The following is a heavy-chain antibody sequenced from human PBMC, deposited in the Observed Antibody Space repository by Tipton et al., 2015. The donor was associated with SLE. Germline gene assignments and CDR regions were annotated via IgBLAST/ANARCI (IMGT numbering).Heavy chain of an antibody. CDR2: IYYGGNT. CDR3: ARQGRQLMTGPFDS. D-gene: IGHD2-2*01. J-gene: IGHJ5*01. Sequence: TLSLTCTVSGDSISTSTYYWGWIRQSPGRGLEWIGTIYYGGNTYYNSSLKHRVSISLDTSRNQFSLELNSVTAADTAVSYCARQGRQLMTGPFDSWGQGTLVTVSS. CDR1: GDSISTSTYY. V-gene: IGHV4-39*07.